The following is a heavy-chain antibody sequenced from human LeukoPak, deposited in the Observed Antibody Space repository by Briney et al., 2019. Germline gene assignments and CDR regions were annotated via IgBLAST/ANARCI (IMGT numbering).Heavy chain of an antibody. V-gene: IGHV3-30-3*01. CDR3: ASPYSGSYSYFDY. J-gene: IGHJ4*02. CDR1: GFTFSSYA. D-gene: IGHD1-26*01. Sequence: GGSLRLSCAASGFTFSSYAMRWVRQAPGKGLEWVAVISYDGSNKYYADSVKGRFTISRDNSKNTVYLQMNSLRAEDTAMYYCASPYSGSYSYFDYWGQGTLVTVSS. CDR2: ISYDGSNK.